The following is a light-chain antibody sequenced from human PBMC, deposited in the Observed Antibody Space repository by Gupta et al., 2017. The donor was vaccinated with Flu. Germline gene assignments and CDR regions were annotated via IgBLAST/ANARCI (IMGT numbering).Light chain of an antibody. CDR3: QQYSSLWT. J-gene: IGKJ1*01. Sequence: DIQMTQSTSSLSACVGDRVTITCRASQSISSWLAWYQQKPGKAPKLLIYKASSLESGVPSRFSGSGSGTEFSLTISSLQPDDLATYYCQQYSSLWTFGQGTKVEIK. CDR1: QSISSW. V-gene: IGKV1-5*03. CDR2: KAS.